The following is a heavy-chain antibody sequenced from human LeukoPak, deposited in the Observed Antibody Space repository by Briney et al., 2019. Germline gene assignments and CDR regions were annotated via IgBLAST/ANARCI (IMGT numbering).Heavy chain of an antibody. CDR1: GGSISVYY. V-gene: IGHV4-4*07. D-gene: IGHD2-15*01. J-gene: IGHJ3*02. Sequence: PSETLSLTCTVSGGSISVYYWHWIRQPAGKGLEWIGRIFGSGSTNYNPSLKSRVTMSVDTSKNHFSLNLRYVTAADTAIYYCVRDCSGGSCYPDASDIWGQGTMVTVSS. CDR2: IFGSGST. CDR3: VRDCSGGSCYPDASDI.